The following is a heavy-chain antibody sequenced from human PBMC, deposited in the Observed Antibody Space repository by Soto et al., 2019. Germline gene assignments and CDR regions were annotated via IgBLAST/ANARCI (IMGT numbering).Heavy chain of an antibody. CDR2: ISAYNNHT. D-gene: IGHD2-21*01. V-gene: IGHV1-18*01. J-gene: IGHJ3*02. CDR3: VGCGTDCYESVGAVDM. Sequence: QVQLVQSGAELRKPGASVKVSCKTSGYTSSNYDVRWVRQAPGQGLAWMGRISAYNNHTSYSLNFQGRVTLTTDTYTSTAYMALRSPRSDDTAVYCWVGCGTDCYESVGAVDMWGEGTLVTVTS. CDR1: GYTSSNYD.